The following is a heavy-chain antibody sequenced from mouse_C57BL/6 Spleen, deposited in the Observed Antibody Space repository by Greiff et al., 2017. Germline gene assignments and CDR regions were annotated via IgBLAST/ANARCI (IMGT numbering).Heavy chain of an antibody. CDR3: ARGLGPNYFDY. Sequence: EVQLQQSGPELVKPGASVKISCKASGYTFTDYYMNWVKQSHGKSLEWIGDINPNNGGTSYNQKFKGKATLTVDKSSSTAYMELRSLTSEDSAVYYCARGLGPNYFDYWGQGTTLTVSS. CDR2: INPNNGGT. D-gene: IGHD4-1*01. CDR1: GYTFTDYY. J-gene: IGHJ2*01. V-gene: IGHV1-26*01.